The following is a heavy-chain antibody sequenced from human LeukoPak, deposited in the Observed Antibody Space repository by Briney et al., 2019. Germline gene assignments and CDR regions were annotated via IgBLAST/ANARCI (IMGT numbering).Heavy chain of an antibody. CDR3: ARNWGLDY. D-gene: IGHD7-27*01. V-gene: IGHV3-23*01. J-gene: IGHJ4*02. CDR2: ISPNGDST. Sequence: PGGSLRLSCAASGFTFNIHAMTWARQAPGRGLEWVSVISPNGDSTLYADSVKGRFTISRDNSKNMVFLQMDSLGAEDMAVYYCARNWGLDYWGQGTLVTVSS. CDR1: GFTFNIHA.